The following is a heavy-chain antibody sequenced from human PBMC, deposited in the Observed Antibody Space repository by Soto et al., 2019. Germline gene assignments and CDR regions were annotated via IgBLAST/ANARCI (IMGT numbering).Heavy chain of an antibody. D-gene: IGHD3-9*01. Sequence: SETLSLTCAVYDGSFSSYYWGWIRQPPGKGLEWIGSIYYSGSTYYNPSLKSRVTISVDTSKNQFSLKLSSVTAADTAVYYCARLDILTGYYELFAFDIWGQGTMVTVSS. CDR1: DGSFSSYY. CDR2: IYYSGST. J-gene: IGHJ3*02. V-gene: IGHV4-39*01. CDR3: ARLDILTGYYELFAFDI.